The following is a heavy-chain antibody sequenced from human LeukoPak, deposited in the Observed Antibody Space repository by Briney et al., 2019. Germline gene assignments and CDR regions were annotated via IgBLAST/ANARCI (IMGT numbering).Heavy chain of an antibody. V-gene: IGHV3-30*18. CDR3: AKEPNPYSSGWYFQH. CDR2: VSHDGTTE. CDR1: GFTFRNFG. D-gene: IGHD6-25*01. Sequence: GGSLRLSCAASGFTFRNFGMQWVSQAPGKGLEWVAVVSHDGTTEFYADSVKGRFTISRDNSKNTVDLQMYSLRAEDTAVYYCAKEPNPYSSGWYFQHWGQGTLVTVSS. J-gene: IGHJ1*01.